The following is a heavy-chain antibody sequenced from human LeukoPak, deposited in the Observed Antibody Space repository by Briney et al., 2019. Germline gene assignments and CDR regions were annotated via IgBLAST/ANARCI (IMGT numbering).Heavy chain of an antibody. V-gene: IGHV3-64*04. D-gene: IGHD5-18*01. CDR3: ARDFEFTTEDTFASPDY. CDR2: INNKGDKT. Sequence: GRSLRLSCSAAGFTFSSYGMYWVRQAPGKGLEYVSAINNKGDKTNYADSVEGRFTISRDDSKNTLYLQMNSLRPEDTAMYYCARDFEFTTEDTFASPDYWGQGTLVTVSS. CDR1: GFTFSSYG. J-gene: IGHJ4*02.